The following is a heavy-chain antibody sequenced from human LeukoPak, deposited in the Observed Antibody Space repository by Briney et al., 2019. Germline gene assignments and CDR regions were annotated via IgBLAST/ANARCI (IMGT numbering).Heavy chain of an antibody. J-gene: IGHJ4*02. D-gene: IGHD6-19*01. CDR2: TYYRSKWYN. CDR3: ASDVGTSGWYTFDY. Sequence: SQTLSLTCAISGDSVSSINGAWNWIRQSPSRGLEWLGRTYYRSKWYNDYAVSIQGRITINPDTSRNQFSLQLNSVTPDDTAVYYCASDVGTSGWYTFDYWGQGTLVTVSS. CDR1: GDSVSSINGA. V-gene: IGHV6-1*01.